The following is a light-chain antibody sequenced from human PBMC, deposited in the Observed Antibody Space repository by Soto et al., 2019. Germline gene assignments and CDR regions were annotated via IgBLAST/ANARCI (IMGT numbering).Light chain of an antibody. CDR1: QSVSSSS. Sequence: EVGLTQAPGTLSWAPGERATLSCRASQSVSSSSSAWYQQKPGQATRLLIYGSSSRATGIPDRFSGSGSGTDFTLTISRLEPEDFAVYYCQQYGSSGYTFGQGTKLEIK. J-gene: IGKJ2*01. CDR2: GSS. V-gene: IGKV3-20*01. CDR3: QQYGSSGYT.